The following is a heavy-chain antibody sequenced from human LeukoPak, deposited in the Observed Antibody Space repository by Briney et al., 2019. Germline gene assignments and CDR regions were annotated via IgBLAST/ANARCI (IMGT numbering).Heavy chain of an antibody. CDR2: IIPIIGRT. D-gene: IGHD2-2*01. J-gene: IGHJ6*02. CDR1: GGTFSSYA. Sequence: SVKVSCKASGGTFSSYAISWVRQAPGQGLEWMGRIIPIIGRTNYAQKFQGRVTLSADKSTSTDYVELSSLRSEDTAVYYCAIGYCSTTSCPHGYGMDVWGQGTTVTVSS. CDR3: AIGYCSTTSCPHGYGMDV. V-gene: IGHV1-69*04.